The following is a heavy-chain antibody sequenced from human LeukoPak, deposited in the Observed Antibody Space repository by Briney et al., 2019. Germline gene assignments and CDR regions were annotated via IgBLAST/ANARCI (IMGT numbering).Heavy chain of an antibody. J-gene: IGHJ4*02. CDR2: LNHNSGRT. CDR3: ARGRSTGYPYYFEY. D-gene: IGHD5-12*01. Sequence: GAAVKVSCKASGYTFTSYDISWVRPATGQGLEWRGWLNHNSGRTGYAQKFQGRVTITRNTSISTAYMELSGLGSEDTAVYYCARGRSTGYPYYFEYWGQGTLVTVSS. CDR1: GYTFTSYD. V-gene: IGHV1-8*03.